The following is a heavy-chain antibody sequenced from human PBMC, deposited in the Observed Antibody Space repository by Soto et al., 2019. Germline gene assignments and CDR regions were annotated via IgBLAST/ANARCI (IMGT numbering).Heavy chain of an antibody. CDR3: ARIGIAVAGIVY. V-gene: IGHV1-69*02. J-gene: IGHJ4*02. D-gene: IGHD6-19*01. Sequence: SVKVSCKASGGTFSSYTISWVRQAPGQGLEWMGRIIPILGIANYAQKFQGRVTITADKSTSTAYMELSSLRSEDTAVYYCARIGIAVAGIVYWGQGTLVTVSS. CDR1: GGTFSSYT. CDR2: IIPILGIA.